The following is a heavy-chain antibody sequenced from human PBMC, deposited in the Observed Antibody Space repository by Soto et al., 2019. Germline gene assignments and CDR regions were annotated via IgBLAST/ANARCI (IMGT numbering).Heavy chain of an antibody. D-gene: IGHD2-2*01. CDR3: ARDASTV. CDR1: GGSFSGYY. CDR2: INHSGST. V-gene: IGHV4-34*01. Sequence: SETLSLTCAVYGGSFSGYYWSWIRQPPGKGLEWIGEINHSGSTNYNPSLKSRVTISRDNAKNSLYLQMNSLRAEDTAVYYCARDASTVWGQGTLVTVSS. J-gene: IGHJ4*02.